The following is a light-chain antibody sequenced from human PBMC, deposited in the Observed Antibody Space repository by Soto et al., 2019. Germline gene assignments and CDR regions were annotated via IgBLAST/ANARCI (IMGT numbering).Light chain of an antibody. CDR1: SGSVSTSYY. CDR2: STN. CDR3: VLYVGGGSWV. V-gene: IGLV8-61*01. J-gene: IGLJ3*02. Sequence: QAVVTQEPSFSVSPGGTVTLTCDLSSGSVSTSYYPSWYQQTPGQAPRTLIYSTNTRSSGVPDRFSGSILGNKAALTITGAQADDESDYYCVLYVGGGSWVFGGGTKVTVL.